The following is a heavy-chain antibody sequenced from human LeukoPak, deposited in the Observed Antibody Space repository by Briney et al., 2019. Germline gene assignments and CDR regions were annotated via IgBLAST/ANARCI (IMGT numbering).Heavy chain of an antibody. Sequence: GSLRLSCAASGFTFINYAMSWVHQAPGMGLEWVSGISGGSDGTYYADSVKGRFTISRDNSKNTLYLQMNSLRAEDTAVYYCAKAQRWLHFFDYWGQGTLVAVSS. D-gene: IGHD5-24*01. CDR1: GFTFINYA. CDR2: ISGGSDGT. V-gene: IGHV3-23*01. J-gene: IGHJ4*02. CDR3: AKAQRWLHFFDY.